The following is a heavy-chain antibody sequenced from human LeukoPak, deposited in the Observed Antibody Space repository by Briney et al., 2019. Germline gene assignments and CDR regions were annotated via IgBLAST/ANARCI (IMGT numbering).Heavy chain of an antibody. Sequence: PSETLSLTCAVYGGSLSGYYWSWIRQPPGKGLEWIGEIDHSGSTNYNPSLKSRVTISVDTSKNQFSLKLSSVTAADTAVYYCARGLDSSGSDFDYWGQGTLVTVSS. CDR3: ARGLDSSGSDFDY. J-gene: IGHJ4*02. CDR1: GGSLSGYY. V-gene: IGHV4-34*01. CDR2: IDHSGST. D-gene: IGHD3-22*01.